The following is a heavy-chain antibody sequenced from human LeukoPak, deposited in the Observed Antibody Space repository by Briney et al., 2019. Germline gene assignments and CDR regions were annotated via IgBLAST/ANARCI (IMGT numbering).Heavy chain of an antibody. V-gene: IGHV3-15*01. CDR3: TTFSSIAARNY. D-gene: IGHD6-6*01. Sequence: GGSLRLSCAASGFTFSSYAMSWVRQAPGKGLGWVGRIKSKTDGGTTDYAAPVKGRFTISRDDSKNTLYLQMNSLKTEDTAVYYCTTFSSIAARNYWGQGTLVTVSS. CDR2: IKSKTDGGTT. J-gene: IGHJ4*02. CDR1: GFTFSSYA.